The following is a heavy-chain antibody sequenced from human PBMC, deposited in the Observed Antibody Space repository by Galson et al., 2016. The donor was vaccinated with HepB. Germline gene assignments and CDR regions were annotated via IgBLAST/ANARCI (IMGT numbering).Heavy chain of an antibody. CDR1: GFPFSSYP. V-gene: IGHV3-30-3*01. Sequence: SLRLSCAASGFPFSSYPMHWVRQTPGRGLEWVAVISADGNNKYYRDSVRGRFTISRVNSRNTLFLQMNGLRTEDTAVYYCARAGLGTKASFDYWGRGTLVAVSS. D-gene: IGHD1/OR15-1a*01. CDR2: ISADGNNK. CDR3: ARAGLGTKASFDY. J-gene: IGHJ4*02.